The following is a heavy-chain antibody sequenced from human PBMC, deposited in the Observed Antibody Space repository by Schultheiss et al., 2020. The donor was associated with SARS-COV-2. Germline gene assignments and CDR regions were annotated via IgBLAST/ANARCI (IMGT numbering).Heavy chain of an antibody. V-gene: IGHV4-38-2*02. Sequence: SETLSLTCTVSGGSISSYYWSWIRQPPGKGLEWIGSIYHSGSTYYNPSLKSRVTISVDTSKNQFSLKLSSVTAADTAVYYCAKDRPCSSTSCHYYFDYWGQGTLVTVSS. CDR3: AKDRPCSSTSCHYYFDY. J-gene: IGHJ4*02. CDR1: GGSISSYY. D-gene: IGHD2-2*01. CDR2: IYHSGST.